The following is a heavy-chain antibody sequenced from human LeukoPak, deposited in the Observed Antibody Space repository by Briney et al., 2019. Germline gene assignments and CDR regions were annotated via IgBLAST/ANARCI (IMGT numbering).Heavy chain of an antibody. CDR3: ARGGRGRNWFDP. CDR1: NGSFGGYY. J-gene: IGHJ5*02. V-gene: IGHV4-59*01. CDR2: IYYSVST. D-gene: IGHD3-10*01. Sequence: SETLSLTCAVYNGSFGGYYWSWIRQPPGKGLEWIGYIYYSVSTNYNLSLKSRVTISVDTSENQFSLKLTSVTAADTAVYYCARGGRGRNWFDPWGQGTLVTVSS.